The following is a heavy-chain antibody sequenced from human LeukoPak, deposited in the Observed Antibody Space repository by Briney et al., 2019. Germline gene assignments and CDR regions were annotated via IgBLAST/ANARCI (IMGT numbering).Heavy chain of an antibody. CDR1: GGSISSSSYF. CDR3: VRLQAVTGNFDY. J-gene: IGHJ4*02. CDR2: INYSGDT. Sequence: SETLSLTCTVSGGSISSSSYFWGWIRQPPGKGLEWIETINYSGDTYYNPSLKSRVTISLDSSKNQFSLNLSSVTAADTAVYYCVRLQAVTGNFDYWGQGALVTVSS. V-gene: IGHV4-39*07. D-gene: IGHD1-20*01.